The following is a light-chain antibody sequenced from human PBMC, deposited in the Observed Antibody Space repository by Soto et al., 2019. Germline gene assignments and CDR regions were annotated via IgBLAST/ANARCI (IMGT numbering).Light chain of an antibody. CDR2: WAS. Sequence: DDVGTQSRDSLAASLGERATINCKSSQSVLYSSNNKNYLAWYQQKPGQPPKLLIYWASTRESGVPDRFSGSGSGTDFTLTISSLQAEDVGVYHCQQYLHTPRTFRQGTKVDSK. CDR3: QQYLHTPRT. CDR1: QSVLYSSNNKNY. V-gene: IGKV4-1*01. J-gene: IGKJ1*01.